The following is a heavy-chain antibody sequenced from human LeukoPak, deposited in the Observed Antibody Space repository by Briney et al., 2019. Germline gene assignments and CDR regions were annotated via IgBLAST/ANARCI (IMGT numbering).Heavy chain of an antibody. CDR3: ARDKGYCSSTSCPWDI. CDR1: GYTFTSYA. D-gene: IGHD2-2*01. V-gene: IGHV1-69*13. CDR2: IIPIFGTA. J-gene: IGHJ3*02. Sequence: GASVKVSCKASGYTFTSYAISWVRQAPGQGLEWMGGIIPIFGTANYAQKFQGRVTITADESTSTAYMELSSLRSEDTAVYYCARDKGYCSSTSCPWDIWGQGTMVTVSS.